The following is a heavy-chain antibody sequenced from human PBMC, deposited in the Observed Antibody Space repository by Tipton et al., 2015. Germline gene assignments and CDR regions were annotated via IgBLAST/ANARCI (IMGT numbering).Heavy chain of an antibody. CDR2: ILHRGTT. CDR3: ARFRYYGSGTERGYFHGLDV. J-gene: IGHJ6*02. V-gene: IGHV4-39*07. CDR1: GASISSPNSF. D-gene: IGHD3-10*01. Sequence: TLSLTCTVSGASISSPNSFWGWIRQSPGKGLEWIGSILHRGTTYYNPSLRSRVSLSIDTSSNQFFLKLNSVTAADTAVYYCARFRYYGSGTERGYFHGLDVWGQGTTVTVSS.